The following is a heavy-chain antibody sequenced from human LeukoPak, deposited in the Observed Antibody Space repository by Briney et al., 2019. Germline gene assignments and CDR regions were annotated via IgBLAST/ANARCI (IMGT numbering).Heavy chain of an antibody. J-gene: IGHJ3*02. CDR1: GGSISSGSYY. V-gene: IGHV4-61*01. D-gene: IGHD5-12*01. Sequence: SETLSLTCTVSGGSISSGSYYWSWIRQPPGKGLEWIGYIYYSGSTNYNPSLKSRVTISVDTSKNQFSLKLSSVTAADTAVYYCASSAMPTIDAFDIWGQGTMVTVSS. CDR2: IYYSGST. CDR3: ASSAMPTIDAFDI.